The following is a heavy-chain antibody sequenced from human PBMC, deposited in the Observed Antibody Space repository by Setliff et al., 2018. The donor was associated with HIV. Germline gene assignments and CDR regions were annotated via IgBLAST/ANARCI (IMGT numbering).Heavy chain of an antibody. CDR3: ARGGGFWYYDSSGYGGRLYYYYGMDV. CDR1: GYTFTGYY. Sequence: ASVKVSCKASGYTFTGYYMHWVRQAPGQGLEWMGWINPNSGGTNYAQKFQGRVTMTRDTSISTAYMELSRLRSDDTAVYYCARGGGFWYYDSSGYGGRLYYYYGMDVWGQGTTVTVSS. D-gene: IGHD3-22*01. J-gene: IGHJ6*02. CDR2: INPNSGGT. V-gene: IGHV1-2*02.